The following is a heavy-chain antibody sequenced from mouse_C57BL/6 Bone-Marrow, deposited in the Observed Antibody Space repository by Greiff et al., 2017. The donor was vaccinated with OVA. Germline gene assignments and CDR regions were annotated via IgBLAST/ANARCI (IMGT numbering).Heavy chain of an antibody. Sequence: EVKVVESGGGLVKPGGSLKLSCAASGFTFSDYGMHWVRQAPEKGLEWVAYISSGSSTIYYADTVKGRFTISRDNAKNTLFLQMTSLRSEDTAMYYCAENDHKDYYYAMDYWGQGTSVTVSS. J-gene: IGHJ4*01. CDR1: GFTFSDYG. CDR2: ISSGSSTI. CDR3: AENDHKDYYYAMDY. V-gene: IGHV5-17*01.